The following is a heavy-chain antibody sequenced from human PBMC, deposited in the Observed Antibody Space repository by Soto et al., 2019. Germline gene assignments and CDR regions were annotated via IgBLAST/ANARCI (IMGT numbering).Heavy chain of an antibody. CDR2: VFHSGTT. V-gene: IGHV4-59*03. J-gene: IGHJ5*02. CDR1: GGSMTSFY. D-gene: IGHD2-21*01. Sequence: PSETLSLTCTVSGGSMTSFYWSWIRQPPGKGLEWIGYVFHSGTTNYSPSLKSRVIISVYTSKNQSSLRLNSVTAADTAVYYCAGSISGDPWFDPWGQGTLVTVSS. CDR3: AGSISGDPWFDP.